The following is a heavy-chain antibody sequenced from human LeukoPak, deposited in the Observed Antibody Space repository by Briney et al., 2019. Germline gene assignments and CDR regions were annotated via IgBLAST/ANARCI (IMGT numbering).Heavy chain of an antibody. CDR3: ARRLSGATHDY. V-gene: IGHV5-51*01. D-gene: IGHD1-26*01. Sequence: GESLKISCKGSGYTFTNYWIGWVRQMPGKGLEWMGIIYPGDSDTKYSPSFQGQVTISADKSISTAYLQWNSLKASDTAMYHCARRLSGATHDYWGQGTLVTVSS. J-gene: IGHJ4*02. CDR2: IYPGDSDT. CDR1: GYTFTNYW.